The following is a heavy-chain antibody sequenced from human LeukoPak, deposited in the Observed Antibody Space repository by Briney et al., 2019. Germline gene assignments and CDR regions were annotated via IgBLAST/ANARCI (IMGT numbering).Heavy chain of an antibody. CDR3: ARDYCSSTSCYPPQFDP. J-gene: IGHJ5*02. D-gene: IGHD2-2*01. CDR2: IKQDGSEK. V-gene: IGHV3-7*01. CDR1: GFTFSSYW. Sequence: GSLRLSCAASGFTFSSYWMSWVRQAPGKGLEWVANIKQDGSEKYYVDSVKGRFTISRDNAKNSLYLQMNSLRAEDTAVYYCARDYCSSTSCYPPQFDPWGQGTLVTVSS.